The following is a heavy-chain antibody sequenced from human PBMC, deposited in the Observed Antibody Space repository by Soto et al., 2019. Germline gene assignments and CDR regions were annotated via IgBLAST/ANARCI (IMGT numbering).Heavy chain of an antibody. CDR2: ISVDSDST. CDR3: ARNGGSSSPLDY. J-gene: IGHJ4*02. Sequence: QVQLMQSGAEVRKPGASVMVSCKTSGFAFTIYGISWVRQAPGQGLEWMGWISVDSDSTDYAQKFQGRVTLTTDASTNTAYMELRCLRPDATALYYCARNGGSSSPLDYWGQGTLVTVSS. V-gene: IGHV1-18*01. CDR1: GFAFTIYG. D-gene: IGHD6-6*01.